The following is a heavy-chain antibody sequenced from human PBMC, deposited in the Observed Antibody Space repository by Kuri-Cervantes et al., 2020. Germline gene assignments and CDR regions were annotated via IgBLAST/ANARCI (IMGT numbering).Heavy chain of an antibody. D-gene: IGHD3-22*01. CDR1: GFTFSSYS. CDR2: ISSSSSYI. J-gene: IGHJ3*02. CDR3: AIHRKAYYYDSSGRKNAFDI. Sequence: GGSLRLSCAASGFTFSSYSMNWVRQAPGKGLEWVSSISSSSSYIYYADSVKGRFTISRDNAKNSLYLQMNSLRAEDTAVYYCAIHRKAYYYDSSGRKNAFDIWGQGTMVTVSS. V-gene: IGHV3-21*01.